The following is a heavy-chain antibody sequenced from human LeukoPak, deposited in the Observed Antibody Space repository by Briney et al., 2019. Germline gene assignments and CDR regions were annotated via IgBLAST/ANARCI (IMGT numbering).Heavy chain of an antibody. D-gene: IGHD6-13*01. Sequence: SQTLSLTCAISGDSVSNKNTAWNWIRQSPSRGLEWLGRTYYRSKWHNTYAASVKSRITINPDTSKNQFSLQLNSVTPEDTAVYYCARDLSWRFDYWGQGTLVTVSS. CDR1: GDSVSNKNTA. J-gene: IGHJ4*02. CDR3: ARDLSWRFDY. CDR2: TYYRSKWHN. V-gene: IGHV6-1*01.